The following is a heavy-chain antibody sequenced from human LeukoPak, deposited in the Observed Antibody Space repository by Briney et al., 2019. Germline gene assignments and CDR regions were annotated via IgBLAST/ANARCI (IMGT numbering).Heavy chain of an antibody. CDR1: GYTFTGYY. V-gene: IGHV1-2*02. CDR3: ATYYYGSGSYYRTFDY. D-gene: IGHD3-10*01. Sequence: ASVNVSCKASGYTFTGYYMHWVRQAPGQGLEWMGWINPNSGGTNYAQKFQGRVTMTRDTSISTACMELSRLRSDDTAVYYCATYYYGSGSYYRTFDYWGQGTLVTVSS. J-gene: IGHJ4*02. CDR2: INPNSGGT.